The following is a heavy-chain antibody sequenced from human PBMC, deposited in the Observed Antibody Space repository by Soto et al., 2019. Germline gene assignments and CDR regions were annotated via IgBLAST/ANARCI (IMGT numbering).Heavy chain of an antibody. Sequence: QVQLVQSGAEVKKPGASVKVSCKASGYTFTSYDINWVRQATGQGLERMGWMNPNRGNTAYAQKFLGRVTMTRNTSISTAYMELSSLRYEDTAVYYCARERTRGFDPWGQGTLVTVSS. J-gene: IGHJ5*02. CDR1: GYTFTSYD. CDR3: ARERTRGFDP. CDR2: MNPNRGNT. V-gene: IGHV1-8*01.